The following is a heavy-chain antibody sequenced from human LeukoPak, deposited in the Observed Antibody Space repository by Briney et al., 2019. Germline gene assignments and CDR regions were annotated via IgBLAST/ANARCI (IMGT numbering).Heavy chain of an antibody. Sequence: GGSLRLSCAASGFTFDIYSMHWVRQAPGKGLEWVAVISYDGTEKYYTDSVKGRFNISRDNSRNRVYLQMDSLRLEDTAVYFCIRDKPWQQFIFDYWGQGTLVTVSS. D-gene: IGHD6-13*01. CDR1: GFTFDIYS. CDR3: IRDKPWQQFIFDY. CDR2: ISYDGTEK. V-gene: IGHV3-30-3*01. J-gene: IGHJ4*02.